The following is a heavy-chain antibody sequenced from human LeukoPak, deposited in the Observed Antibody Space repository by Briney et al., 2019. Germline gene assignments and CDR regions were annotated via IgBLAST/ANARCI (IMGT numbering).Heavy chain of an antibody. CDR2: ISGSGGST. CDR3: AKYYYDSSGGYYFDY. J-gene: IGHJ4*02. CDR1: GFTFSSYA. V-gene: IGHV3-23*01. D-gene: IGHD3-22*01. Sequence: GGSLRLSCAASGFTFSSYAMSWVRQAPGKGLEWVSAISGSGGSTYYADSVKGRFTISRDNSKNTLYLQMNGLRAEDTAVYYCAKYYYDSSGGYYFDYWGQGTLVTVSS.